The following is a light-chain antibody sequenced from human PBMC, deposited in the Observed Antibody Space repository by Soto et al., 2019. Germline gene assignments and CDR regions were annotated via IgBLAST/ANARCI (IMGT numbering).Light chain of an antibody. Sequence: QSVLTQSPSASATPGQRVTISCSGSSSNIGTNYVYWYQQLPGTAPKLLIYKNNQRPSGVPDRFSGSKYGTSASLAIGGLRSDDEAAYYCAAWDASLSGPVFGGGTKLTVL. V-gene: IGLV1-47*01. CDR1: SSNIGTNY. CDR3: AAWDASLSGPV. J-gene: IGLJ3*02. CDR2: KNN.